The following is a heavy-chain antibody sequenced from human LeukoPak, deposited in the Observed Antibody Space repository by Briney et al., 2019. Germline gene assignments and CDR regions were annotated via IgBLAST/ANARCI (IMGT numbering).Heavy chain of an antibody. CDR2: IYTSGST. J-gene: IGHJ4*02. D-gene: IGHD1-26*01. Sequence: SETLSLTCTVSGGSISSYYWSWIRQPAGKGLEWIGRIYTSGSTNYNPSLKSRVTMSVDTSKNRFSLKLSSVTAADTAVYYCARGLVGGGSYYFDYWGQGTLVTVSS. V-gene: IGHV4-4*07. CDR3: ARGLVGGGSYYFDY. CDR1: GGSISSYY.